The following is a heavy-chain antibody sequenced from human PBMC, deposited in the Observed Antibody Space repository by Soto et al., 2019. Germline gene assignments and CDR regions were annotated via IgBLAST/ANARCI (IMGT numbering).Heavy chain of an antibody. D-gene: IGHD1-26*01. CDR1: AVTFTGYG. CDR3: ARDGVGSTAYFGYFDY. J-gene: IGHJ4*02. CDR2: IRFDGSNI. Sequence: GGSLRLSCAASAVTFTGYGMHWVRQAPGKGLEWVAVIRFDGSNIYYADSVKGRFTISRDNARNMLYLQMNSLRAEDTAVYYCARDGVGSTAYFGYFDYWGLGTLVTVPQ. V-gene: IGHV3-33*01.